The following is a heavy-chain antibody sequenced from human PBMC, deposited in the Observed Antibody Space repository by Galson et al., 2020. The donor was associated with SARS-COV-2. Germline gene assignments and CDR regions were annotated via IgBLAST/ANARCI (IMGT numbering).Heavy chain of an antibody. CDR2: IWYAGSNK. CDR3: AREGGGGGDSSGYYPAYYFDY. Sequence: GGSLRLSCAASGFTFSSYGMPWVRQAPGKGLEWVAVIWYAGSNKYYADSVKGRFTISRDNSKNTLYLQMNSLRAEDMAVYYCAREGGGGGDSSGYYPAYYFDYWGQGTLVTVSS. D-gene: IGHD3-22*01. J-gene: IGHJ4*02. V-gene: IGHV3-33*01. CDR1: GFTFSSYG.